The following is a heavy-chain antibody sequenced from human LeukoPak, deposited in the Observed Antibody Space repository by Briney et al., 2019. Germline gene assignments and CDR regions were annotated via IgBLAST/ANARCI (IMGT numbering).Heavy chain of an antibody. Sequence: GASVKVSCKASGGTFSSYAISWVRQAPGQGLEWMGGIIPIFGTANYAQKFQGRVTITTDESTSTAYMELSSLRSEDTAVYYCASKPDDYGDAFDIWGQRTMVTFSS. D-gene: IGHD4-17*01. J-gene: IGHJ3*02. CDR1: GGTFSSYA. CDR2: IIPIFGTA. V-gene: IGHV1-69*05. CDR3: ASKPDDYGDAFDI.